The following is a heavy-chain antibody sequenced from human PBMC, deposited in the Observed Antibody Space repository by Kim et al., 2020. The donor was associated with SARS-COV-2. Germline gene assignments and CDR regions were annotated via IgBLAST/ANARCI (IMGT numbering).Heavy chain of an antibody. CDR1: GFTFSSYW. J-gene: IGHJ4*02. D-gene: IGHD1-1*01. CDR3: ARRFYVLGSNDF. CDR2: INNDGSTT. V-gene: IGHV3-74*03. Sequence: GGSLRLSCAASGFTFSSYWMHWVRQAPGRGLEWVSLINNDGSTTTYGDSMKGRFTTSRDNAQNTLYLQMHSLRAEDTAVYFCARRFYVLGSNDFWGQGTLLTVSS.